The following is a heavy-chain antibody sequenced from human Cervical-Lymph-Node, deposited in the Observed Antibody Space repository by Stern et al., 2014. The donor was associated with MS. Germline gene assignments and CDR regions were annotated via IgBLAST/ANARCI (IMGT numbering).Heavy chain of an antibody. CDR2: ITNVGST. Sequence: EVQLVESGGGVIQPGGSLRLSCTASGFTVSRDYMTCVRQAPGKGLEWVSPITNVGSTFYTDSVKGRFTISRDDSKNTVYLHMTSLRAEDTAMYYCARDTSSPERSDWWGQGTLVTVSS. D-gene: IGHD1-1*01. CDR3: ARDTSSPERSDW. V-gene: IGHV3-53*01. CDR1: GFTVSRDY. J-gene: IGHJ4*02.